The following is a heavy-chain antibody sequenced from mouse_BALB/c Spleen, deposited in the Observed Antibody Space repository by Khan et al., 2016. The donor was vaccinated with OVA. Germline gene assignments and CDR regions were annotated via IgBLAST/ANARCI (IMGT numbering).Heavy chain of an antibody. Sequence: EVQLQESGPSLVKPSQTLSLTCSVTGDSITSGFWNWIRKFPGNKFEYLGYITYSGNTYYNPSLKSRISITRDTSKSQYYLQLNSVTTEDTATYYCERSYGSGAMDYWGQGTSVTVSS. CDR3: ERSYGSGAMDY. J-gene: IGHJ4*01. CDR1: GDSITSGF. D-gene: IGHD1-1*01. CDR2: ITYSGNT. V-gene: IGHV3-8*02.